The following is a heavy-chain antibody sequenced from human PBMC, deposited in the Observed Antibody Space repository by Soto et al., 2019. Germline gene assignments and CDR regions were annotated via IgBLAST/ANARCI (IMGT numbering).Heavy chain of an antibody. CDR3: AKGSYSGRYSDFDY. V-gene: IGHV3-30*18. CDR1: GFTFSSYD. J-gene: IGHJ4*02. D-gene: IGHD1-26*01. CDR2: ISYDGSNK. Sequence: AGGSLRLSCAASGFTFSSYDMYWVRQAPGKGLEWVGVISYDGSNKYYADSVKGRFTISRDNSKNTLYPQMNSLRAGDTAVYYCAKGSYSGRYSDFDYWGQGTLVTVSS.